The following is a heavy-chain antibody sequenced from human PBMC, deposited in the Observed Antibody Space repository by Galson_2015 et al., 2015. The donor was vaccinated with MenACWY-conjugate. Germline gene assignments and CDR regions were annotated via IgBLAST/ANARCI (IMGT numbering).Heavy chain of an antibody. Sequence: SLRLSCAASGFTFSSYAMSWVRQAPGKGLEWVSAISGSGGSTYYADSVEGRFTISRDNSKNTLYLQMNSLRAEDTAVYYCAKRIVSYCSSTSCYEADFDYWGQGTLVTVSS. CDR3: AKRIVSYCSSTSCYEADFDY. D-gene: IGHD2-2*01. V-gene: IGHV3-23*01. CDR2: ISGSGGST. CDR1: GFTFSSYA. J-gene: IGHJ4*02.